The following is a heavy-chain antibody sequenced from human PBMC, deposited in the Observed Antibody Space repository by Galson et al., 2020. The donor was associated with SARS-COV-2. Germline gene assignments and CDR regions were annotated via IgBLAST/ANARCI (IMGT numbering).Heavy chain of an antibody. V-gene: IGHV5-51*01. CDR2: IYPGDSDT. CDR1: GYRFTSYW. D-gene: IGHD2-15*01. J-gene: IGHJ4*02. Sequence: KIGESLKISCKGSGYRFTSYWIGWVRQMPGKGLEWMGIIYPGDSDTSYSPSFQGHVTISADKSINTAYLQWSSLKASDTAMYYCARRGFCSDGGWCAWQADRAEDWGQGTLVTVAS. CDR3: ARRGFCSDGGWCAWQADRAED.